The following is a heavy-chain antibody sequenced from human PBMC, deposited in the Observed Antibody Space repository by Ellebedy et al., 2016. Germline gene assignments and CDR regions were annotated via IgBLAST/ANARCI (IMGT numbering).Heavy chain of an antibody. V-gene: IGHV3-15*01. D-gene: IGHD5-18*01. Sequence: GGSLRLSCAASGFTFSNAWMNWVRQAQGKGLEWVGRIKSKTDGGAADYAAPVKGRFTILRDDSKNTLYLQMNSLKTEDTAVYFCTTVYRYNYDSVWGQGTLVTVSP. CDR2: IKSKTDGGAA. CDR1: GFTFSNAW. J-gene: IGHJ4*02. CDR3: TTVYRYNYDSV.